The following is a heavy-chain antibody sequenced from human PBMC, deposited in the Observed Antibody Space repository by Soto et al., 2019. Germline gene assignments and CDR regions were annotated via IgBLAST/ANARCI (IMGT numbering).Heavy chain of an antibody. CDR3: ARTLFGLGIGFDP. Sequence: QVQLQESGPGLVKPSETLSLTCTVSGGSISSYYWSWIRQPPGKGLEWIGYIYYSGSTNYKPSLKRRVIISVDTSTNQFSLKLSSVTAADTAVYYWARTLFGLGIGFDPWGQGTLVTVSS. V-gene: IGHV4-59*01. CDR2: IYYSGST. D-gene: IGHD3-10*02. J-gene: IGHJ5*02. CDR1: GGSISSYY.